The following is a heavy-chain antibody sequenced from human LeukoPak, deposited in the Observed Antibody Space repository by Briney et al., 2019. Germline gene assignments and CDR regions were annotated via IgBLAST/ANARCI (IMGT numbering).Heavy chain of an antibody. Sequence: PGGSLRLSCAASGFTFSSYSMNWVRQAPGKGLEWVSYISSSSSTIYYADSVKGRFTISRDNAKNSLYLQMNSLRAEDTAVYYCAREGGLSFYYMDVWGKGTTVTVSS. CDR1: GFTFSSYS. CDR3: AREGGLSFYYMDV. J-gene: IGHJ6*03. V-gene: IGHV3-48*01. D-gene: IGHD5-12*01. CDR2: ISSSSSTI.